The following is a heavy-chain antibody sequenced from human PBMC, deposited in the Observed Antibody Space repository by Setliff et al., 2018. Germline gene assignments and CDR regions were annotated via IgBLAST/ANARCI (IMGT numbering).Heavy chain of an antibody. CDR1: GGSFSGYY. J-gene: IGHJ4*02. Sequence: SETLSLTCAVYGGSFSGYYWSWIRQPPGKRLELNWESIHSGSTNYNPSLNSRGTISMDTSKNQFSLRVSSVTAADTAVYYCARSFSRREKFLLDYWGQGALVTVSS. V-gene: IGHV4-34*12. CDR2: SIHSGST. CDR3: ARSFSRREKFLLDY.